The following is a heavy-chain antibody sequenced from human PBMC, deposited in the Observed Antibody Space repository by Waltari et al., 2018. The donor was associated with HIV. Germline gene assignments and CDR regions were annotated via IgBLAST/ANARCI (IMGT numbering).Heavy chain of an antibody. CDR3: ARDGSSYYGLDY. V-gene: IGHV3-48*03. D-gene: IGHD1-26*01. J-gene: IGHJ4*02. Sequence: EVQVVESGGGLVQPGGSLRLSCAASGFTFSTYEMNWVRQAPGKGLEWVSYISSSGSTIYYADSVKGRFTISRDNAKNSLYLQMNSLRAKDTAVYFCARDGSSYYGLDYWGRGTLVTVSS. CDR2: ISSSGSTI. CDR1: GFTFSTYE.